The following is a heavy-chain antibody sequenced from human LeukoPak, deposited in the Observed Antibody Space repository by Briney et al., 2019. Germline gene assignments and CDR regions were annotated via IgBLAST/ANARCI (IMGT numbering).Heavy chain of an antibody. CDR3: AREEEAGFNDY. Sequence: SVKVSCKSSGGTFSSYAISWVRQAPGQGLEWMGRIIPIFGTANYAQKFQGRVTITADKSTSTAYMELSSLRSEDTAVYYCAREEEAGFNDYWGQGTLVTVSS. D-gene: IGHD5-24*01. CDR2: IIPIFGTA. V-gene: IGHV1-69*06. J-gene: IGHJ4*02. CDR1: GGTFSSYA.